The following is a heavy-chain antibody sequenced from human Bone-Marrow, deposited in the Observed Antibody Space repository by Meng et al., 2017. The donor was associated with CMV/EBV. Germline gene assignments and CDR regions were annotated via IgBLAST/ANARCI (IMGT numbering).Heavy chain of an antibody. V-gene: IGHV3-74*01. CDR2: INSDGSNT. J-gene: IGHJ6*02. Sequence: GGSLRLSCAASGLSFNTYWMHWVRQAPGEGLVWVSRINSDGSNTVYADSVKGRFTISRDNSKNTLYLQMNSLRAEDTAVYYCARETVVPAAIEGVYYYYYGRDVWGQGTTVTVPS. CDR1: GLSFNTYW. CDR3: ARETVVPAAIEGVYYYYYGRDV. D-gene: IGHD2-2*02.